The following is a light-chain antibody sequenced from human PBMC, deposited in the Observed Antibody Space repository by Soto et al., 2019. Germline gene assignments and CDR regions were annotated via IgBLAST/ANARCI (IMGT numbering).Light chain of an antibody. CDR2: RDS. CDR1: NIGSKN. CDR3: QVWDSSTYV. V-gene: IGLV3-9*01. J-gene: IGLJ1*01. Sequence: SYALTQPLSVSVALGQTARITCGGNNIGSKNVRWYQQKPGQAPVLVIYRDSNRPSGIPERFSGSNSGNTATLTISRAQAGDEADYYCQVWDSSTYVFGTGTKVTVL.